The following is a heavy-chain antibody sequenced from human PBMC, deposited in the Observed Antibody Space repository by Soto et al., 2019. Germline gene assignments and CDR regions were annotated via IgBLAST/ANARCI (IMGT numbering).Heavy chain of an antibody. D-gene: IGHD4-4*01. V-gene: IGHV3-33*01. Sequence: GGSLRLSCAASGFTFRNSGMHWVRQTPGKGLEWVAVIWFDGSARYYADSVGGRFSISRDNSKNTLYLQMDSLRAEDTAVYCCARGNYYIDFWGQGT. CDR2: IWFDGSAR. J-gene: IGHJ4*02. CDR1: GFTFRNSG. CDR3: ARGNYYIDF.